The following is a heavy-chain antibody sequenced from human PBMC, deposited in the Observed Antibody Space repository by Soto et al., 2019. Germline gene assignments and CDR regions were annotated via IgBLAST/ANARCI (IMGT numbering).Heavy chain of an antibody. CDR1: GFSLRTYG. CDR3: ARDVVTAVAGSVNWFDT. Sequence: GSLRLSCAASGFSLRTYGMQWLRRAPGKGLEWVAFIWYDGTKKFYANSVKGRSTISKDNSNNILYLQMSGLRAEDTAVYYCARDVVTAVAGSVNWFDTWGQGTLVTVSS. V-gene: IGHV3-33*01. D-gene: IGHD6-19*01. CDR2: IWYDGTKK. J-gene: IGHJ5*02.